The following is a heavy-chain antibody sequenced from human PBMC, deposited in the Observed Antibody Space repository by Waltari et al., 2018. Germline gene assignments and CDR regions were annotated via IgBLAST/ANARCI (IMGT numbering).Heavy chain of an antibody. Sequence: QLQLQESGPGLVKPSETLSLTCTVSGGSISSSSYYWGWIRQPPGKGLEWIGSIYYSGSTYYNPSRKSRVTISVDTSKNQCSLKRSSVTATDMAVYYCARHGDRVDFWSGYYREGWFDPWGQGTLVTVSS. CDR1: GGSISSSSYY. D-gene: IGHD3-3*01. J-gene: IGHJ5*02. CDR2: IYYSGST. V-gene: IGHV4-39*01. CDR3: ARHGDRVDFWSGYYREGWFDP.